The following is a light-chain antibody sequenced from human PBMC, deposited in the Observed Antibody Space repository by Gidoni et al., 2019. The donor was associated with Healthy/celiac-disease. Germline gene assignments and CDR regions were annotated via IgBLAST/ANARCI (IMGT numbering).Light chain of an antibody. V-gene: IGLV1-40*01. CDR1: SSNIGAGYD. CDR2: GNS. J-gene: IGLJ2*01. Sequence: QSVLTPPPAVSGAPGQRVTISCTGSSSNIGAGYDVHWYQQLLGTAPKLLIYGNSNRPSGVPDRFSGSKSGTSASLAITGLQAEDEADYYCQSYDSSLSAHVVFGGGTKLTVL. CDR3: QSYDSSLSAHVV.